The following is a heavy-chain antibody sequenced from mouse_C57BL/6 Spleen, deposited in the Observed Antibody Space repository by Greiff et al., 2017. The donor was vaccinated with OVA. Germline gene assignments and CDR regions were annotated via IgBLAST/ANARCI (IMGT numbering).Heavy chain of an antibody. CDR1: GYTFTDYY. D-gene: IGHD1-1*01. V-gene: IGHV1-26*01. CDR3: ARKASIYGSRAMDY. Sequence: VQLQQSGPELVKPGASVKISCKASGYTFTDYYMNWVKQSHGKSLEWIGDINPNNGGTSYNQKFKGKATLTVDKSSSTAYMELRSLTSEDSAVYYCARKASIYGSRAMDYWGQGTSVTVSS. J-gene: IGHJ4*01. CDR2: INPNNGGT.